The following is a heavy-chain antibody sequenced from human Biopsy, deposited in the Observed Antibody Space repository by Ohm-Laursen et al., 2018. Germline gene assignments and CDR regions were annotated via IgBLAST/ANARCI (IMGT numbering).Heavy chain of an antibody. CDR1: GYSFTSYY. CDR3: ARERDP. J-gene: IGHJ5*02. CDR2: IDPKSGGT. V-gene: IGHV1-2*02. Sequence: ASVTASCKASGYSFTSYYLHWVRQAPGQGLEWMGWIDPKSGGTNYAQKFQGRVTMTRDTSISTAYMELSRLTSDDTAVYYCARERDPWGQGTLVTVSS.